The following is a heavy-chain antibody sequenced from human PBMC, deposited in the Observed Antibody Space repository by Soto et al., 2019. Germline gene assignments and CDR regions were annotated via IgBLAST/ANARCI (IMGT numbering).Heavy chain of an antibody. CDR1: GFSFTAAW. D-gene: IGHD2-15*01. Sequence: QLVESGGGLVTPGTAVRLSCVGSGFSFTAAWMNWVRQAPGTGLEWVGRIKSKGSGETTDYSAPVKGIFIISRDDSKDTVCLQVNSLKTEDTAVYYCSRQRGTSGYSYYGLEVWGQGSTVTV. J-gene: IGHJ6*01. CDR2: IKSKGSGETT. CDR3: SRQRGTSGYSYYGLEV. V-gene: IGHV3-15*07.